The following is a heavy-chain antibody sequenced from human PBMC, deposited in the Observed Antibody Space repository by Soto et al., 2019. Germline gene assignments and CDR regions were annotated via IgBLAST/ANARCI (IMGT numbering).Heavy chain of an antibody. D-gene: IGHD5-18*01. CDR1: GGSISSYY. CDR3: ARSGYKRYFEF. CDR2: IYYSGST. Sequence: LSLTCTVSGGSISSYYWSWIRQPPGKGLEWIGYIYYSGSTNYNPSLKSRVTISVDTSKNQFSLKLSSVTAADTAVYYCARSGYKRYFEFWGQGNQVTVSS. J-gene: IGHJ4*02. V-gene: IGHV4-59*01.